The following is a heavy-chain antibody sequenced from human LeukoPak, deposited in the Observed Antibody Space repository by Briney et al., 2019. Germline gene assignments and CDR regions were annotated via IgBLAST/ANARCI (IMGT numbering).Heavy chain of an antibody. Sequence: SETLSLTCTVSGGSISSYYWSWIRQPPGRRLEYIGYIHYSGSTNYNPTLKSRVTMSLDTSKNQYSLKLTSVTAADTAVYYCARGLGGSGRLPHLVLDYWGQGSLVTVSS. D-gene: IGHD3-10*01. CDR3: ARGLGGSGRLPHLVLDY. CDR1: GGSISSYY. CDR2: IHYSGST. V-gene: IGHV4-59*13. J-gene: IGHJ4*02.